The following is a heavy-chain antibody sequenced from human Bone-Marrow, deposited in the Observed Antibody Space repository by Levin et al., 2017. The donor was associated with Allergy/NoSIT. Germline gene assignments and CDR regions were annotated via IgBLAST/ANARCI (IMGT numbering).Heavy chain of an antibody. CDR1: GFTFSSYD. CDR3: ARVALPRYCTSTSCSHSGYYFDY. J-gene: IGHJ4*02. D-gene: IGHD2-2*01. V-gene: IGHV3-13*04. Sequence: PGGSLRLSCAASGFTFSSYDMHWVRQATGRGLEWVSAIGTAADSYYSGSVKGRFTVSRDNAKNSFYLQMNSLRAGDTAVYYCARVALPRYCTSTSCSHSGYYFDYWGQGTLVTVSS. CDR2: IGTAADS.